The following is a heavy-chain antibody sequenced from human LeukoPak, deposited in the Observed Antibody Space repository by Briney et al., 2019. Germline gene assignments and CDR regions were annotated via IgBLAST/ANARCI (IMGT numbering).Heavy chain of an antibody. CDR2: IIPILGIA. Sequence: SVKVSCKASGGTFGSYAISWVRQAPGQGLEWMGRIIPILGIANYAQKFQGRVTITADKSTSTAYMELSSLRSEDTAVYYCARDPLEDSVTAGNLYFDYWGQGTLVTVSS. D-gene: IGHD3-10*01. CDR1: GGTFGSYA. V-gene: IGHV1-69*04. J-gene: IGHJ4*02. CDR3: ARDPLEDSVTAGNLYFDY.